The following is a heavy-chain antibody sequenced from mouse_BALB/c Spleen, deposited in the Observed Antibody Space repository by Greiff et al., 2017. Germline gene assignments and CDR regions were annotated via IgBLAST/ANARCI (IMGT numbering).Heavy chain of an antibody. CDR3: ARSRGLREAMDY. CDR2: ISSGSSTI. Sequence: VESGGGLVQPGGSRKLSCAASGFPFSSFGMHWVRQAPEKGLEWVAYISSGSSTIYYADTVKGRFTISRDNPKNTLFLQMTSLRSEDTAMYYCARSRGLREAMDYWGQGTSVTVAS. D-gene: IGHD2-4*01. CDR1: GFPFSSFG. V-gene: IGHV5-17*02. J-gene: IGHJ4*01.